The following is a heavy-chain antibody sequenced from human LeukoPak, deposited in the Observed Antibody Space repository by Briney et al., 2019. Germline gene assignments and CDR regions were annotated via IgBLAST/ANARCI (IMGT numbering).Heavy chain of an antibody. Sequence: GASVTVSFTASGYTFTGYYMHWVRQAPGQGLEWMGWINPNSGGTNYAQKFQGWVTMTRDTSISTAYMELSRLRSDDTAVYYCARGHPIAVVGTDIGAFDLWGQGTTVNVSS. CDR2: INPNSGGT. CDR1: GYTFTGYY. J-gene: IGHJ3*01. D-gene: IGHD6-19*01. CDR3: ARGHPIAVVGTDIGAFDL. V-gene: IGHV1-2*04.